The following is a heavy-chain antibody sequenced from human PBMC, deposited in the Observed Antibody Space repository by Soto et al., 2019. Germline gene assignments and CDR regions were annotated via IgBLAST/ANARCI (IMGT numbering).Heavy chain of an antibody. D-gene: IGHD6-25*01. CDR3: ARERSSGWFDP. CDR1: GYTFTSYA. CDR2: INAGNGNT. J-gene: IGHJ5*02. Sequence: ASVKVSCKASGYTFTSYAMHWVRQAPGQRLEWMGWINAGNGNTKYSQKFQGRVTMTSDTSTSSVYMELSSLRSEDTAVYYCARERSSGWFDPWGQGTLVTVSS. V-gene: IGHV1-3*01.